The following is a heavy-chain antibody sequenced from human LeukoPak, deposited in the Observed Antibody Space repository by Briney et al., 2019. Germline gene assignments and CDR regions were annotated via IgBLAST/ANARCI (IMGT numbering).Heavy chain of an antibody. Sequence: PGESLKISCKGSGYSFTSYWIGWVRQMPGKGLEWMGIIYPGDSDTRYSPSFQGQVTISADKSISTAYLQWSSLKASDTAMYYCARQKKNDFWSGYSDAFDIWGQGTMVTVSS. V-gene: IGHV5-51*01. J-gene: IGHJ3*02. CDR1: GYSFTSYW. CDR2: IYPGDSDT. CDR3: ARQKKNDFWSGYSDAFDI. D-gene: IGHD3-3*01.